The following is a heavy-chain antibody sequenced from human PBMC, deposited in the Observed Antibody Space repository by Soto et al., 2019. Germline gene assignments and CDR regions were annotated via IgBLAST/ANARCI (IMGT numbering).Heavy chain of an antibody. V-gene: IGHV4-30-4*01. D-gene: IGHD5-12*01. Sequence: PSETLSLTCTVSGGSISSGDYYWSWIRQPPGKGLEWIGYIYYSGSTYYNPSLKSRVTISVDTSKKQFSLKLSSETAADTAVYNCARVGRWLQSRGMDVWGQGTTVTVSS. J-gene: IGHJ6*02. CDR3: ARVGRWLQSRGMDV. CDR2: IYYSGST. CDR1: GGSISSGDYY.